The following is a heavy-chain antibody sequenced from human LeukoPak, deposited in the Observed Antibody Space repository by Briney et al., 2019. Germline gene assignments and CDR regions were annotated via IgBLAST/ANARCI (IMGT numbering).Heavy chain of an antibody. CDR1: GFTFSGSA. D-gene: IGHD3-10*01. CDR3: AKGKIPLWFGELSHFDY. Sequence: PGGSLRLSCAASGFTFSGSAMYWVRQASGKGLEWVGHIRSKTNSYATIYAASVKGRFTISRDDSKNTLYLQMNSLRAEDTAVYYCAKGKIPLWFGELSHFDYWGQGTLVTVSS. V-gene: IGHV3-73*01. J-gene: IGHJ4*02. CDR2: IRSKTNSYAT.